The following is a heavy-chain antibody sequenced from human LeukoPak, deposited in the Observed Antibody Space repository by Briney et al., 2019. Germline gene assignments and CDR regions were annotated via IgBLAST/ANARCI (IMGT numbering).Heavy chain of an antibody. V-gene: IGHV1-8*01. J-gene: IGHJ5*02. CDR2: MNANSGNT. CDR1: GYTFTSYD. D-gene: IGHD6-13*01. Sequence: GASVKVSCKASGYTFTSYDINWVRQAPGQGLEWMGWMNANSGNTGYAQKFQGRVTMTRNTSISTAYMELSSLRSEDTAVYYCARGGYSSSWLSGINWFDPWGQGTLVTVSS. CDR3: ARGGYSSSWLSGINWFDP.